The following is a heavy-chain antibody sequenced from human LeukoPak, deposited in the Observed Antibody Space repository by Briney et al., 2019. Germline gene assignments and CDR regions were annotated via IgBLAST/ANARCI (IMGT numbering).Heavy chain of an antibody. CDR3: ARVGSVDTAMVVDY. V-gene: IGHV3-21*01. CDR1: GFTFSSYS. D-gene: IGHD5-18*01. Sequence: GGSLRLSCAASGFTFSSYSMNWVRQAPGKGLEWVSSISSSSSYIYYADSVKGRFTISRDNAKNSLYLQMNSLRAEDTAAYYCARVGSVDTAMVVDYWGQGTLVTVSS. CDR2: ISSSSSYI. J-gene: IGHJ4*02.